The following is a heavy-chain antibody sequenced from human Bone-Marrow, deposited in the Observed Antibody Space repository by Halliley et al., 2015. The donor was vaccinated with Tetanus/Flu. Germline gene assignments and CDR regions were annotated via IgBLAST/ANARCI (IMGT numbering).Heavy chain of an antibody. CDR3: AKWEVPKHDPFDY. Sequence: SLRLSCAASGFSFTNSWMHWVRKPPGKGLEWVSRINSGGTSTVYADSVKGRFTMSRDNAKNTLYLQMNSLRADDTAMYYCAKWEVPKHDPFDYWGRGTLVTVSS. V-gene: IGHV3-74*01. J-gene: IGHJ4*02. CDR2: INSGGTST. CDR1: GFSFTNSW. D-gene: IGHD1-26*01.